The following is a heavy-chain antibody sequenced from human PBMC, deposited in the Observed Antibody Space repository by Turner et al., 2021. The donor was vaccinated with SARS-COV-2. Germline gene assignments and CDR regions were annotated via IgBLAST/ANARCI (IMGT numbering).Heavy chain of an antibody. J-gene: IGHJ5*02. V-gene: IGHV4-34*01. Sequence: QVQLQQWGAGLLKPSETLSLSCAVHGGSFRGYYWSWIRQPPGKGLDWIGEINHSGSTNYNPSLKSRISISIDTAKNQFSLNLNSVTAADTAVYYCARAGREGFDPWGQGTLVPVSS. CDR2: INHSGST. D-gene: IGHD1-26*01. CDR1: GGSFRGYY. CDR3: ARAGREGFDP.